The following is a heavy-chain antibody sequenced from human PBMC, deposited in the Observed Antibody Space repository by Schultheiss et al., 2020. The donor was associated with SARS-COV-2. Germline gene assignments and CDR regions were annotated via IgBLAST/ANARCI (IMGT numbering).Heavy chain of an antibody. Sequence: ASVKVSCKASGYTFTSHYMHWVRQAPGQGLEWVGIINPSGGSTTYAQKFQGRVTITADESTSTAYMELSSLRSEDTAVYYCARDKEASSSWYYFDYWGQGTLVTVSS. D-gene: IGHD6-13*01. CDR1: GYTFTSHY. J-gene: IGHJ4*02. CDR3: ARDKEASSSWYYFDY. V-gene: IGHV1-46*01. CDR2: INPSGGST.